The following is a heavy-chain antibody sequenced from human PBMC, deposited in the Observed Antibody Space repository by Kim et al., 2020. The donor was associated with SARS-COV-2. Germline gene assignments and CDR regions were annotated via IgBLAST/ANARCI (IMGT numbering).Heavy chain of an antibody. D-gene: IGHD3-10*01. Sequence: LKSRVTRSVDTSKNQFSLKLSSVTAADTAVYYCARDISMVRGVIITPPFDYWGQGTLVTVSS. J-gene: IGHJ4*02. V-gene: IGHV4-39*07. CDR3: ARDISMVRGVIITPPFDY.